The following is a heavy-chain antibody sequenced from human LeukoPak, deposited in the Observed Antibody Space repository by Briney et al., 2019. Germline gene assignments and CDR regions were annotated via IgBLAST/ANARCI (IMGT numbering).Heavy chain of an antibody. D-gene: IGHD6-13*01. J-gene: IGHJ5*02. CDR3: ARGGIGAVATGWFDP. CDR2: ISSSSSYK. CDR1: GFTFSSYS. V-gene: IGHV3-21*05. Sequence: GGSLRLSCAASGFTFSSYSMNWVRQAPGKGLEWVSYISSSSSYKYYADSVKGRFTISRDNAKNSLYLEMNSLRDEDTAVYYCARGGIGAVATGWFDPWGQGTLVTVSS.